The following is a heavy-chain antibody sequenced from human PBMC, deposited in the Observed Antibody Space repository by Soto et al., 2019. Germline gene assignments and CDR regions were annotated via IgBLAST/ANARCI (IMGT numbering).Heavy chain of an antibody. V-gene: IGHV4-34*01. CDR2: INHSGST. CDR1: GGSFSGYY. Sequence: SETLSLTCAVYGGSFSGYYWSWIRQPPGKGLEWIGEINHSGSTNYNPSLKSRVTISVDTSKNQFSLKLSSVTAADTAVYYCARGPPPYSSSSYNINWFDPWGQGTLVTVSS. CDR3: ARGPPPYSSSSYNINWFDP. D-gene: IGHD6-6*01. J-gene: IGHJ5*02.